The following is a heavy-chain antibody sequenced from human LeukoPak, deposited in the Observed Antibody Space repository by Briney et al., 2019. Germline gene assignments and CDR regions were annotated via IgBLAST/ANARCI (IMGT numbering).Heavy chain of an antibody. CDR1: GGSISSSSYY. V-gene: IGHV4-39*07. CDR3: ARSARSTDDY. J-gene: IGHJ4*02. D-gene: IGHD1-14*01. Sequence: SETLSLTCTVSGGSISSSSYYWGWIRQPPGKGLEWIGSIYYSGSTYYNPSLKSRVTISVDTSKNQFSLKLSSVTAADTAVYYCARSARSTDDYWGQGTLVTVSS. CDR2: IYYSGST.